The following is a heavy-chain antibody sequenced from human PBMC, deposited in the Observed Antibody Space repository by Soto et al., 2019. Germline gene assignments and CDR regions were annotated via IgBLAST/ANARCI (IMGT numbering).Heavy chain of an antibody. CDR3: ASALLVDYCYGMDV. Sequence: ASVKVSCKASGYTFTGYYMHWVRQAPGQGLEWMGWINPNSGGTNYAQKFQGWVTMTRDTSISTAYMELSRLRSDDTAVYYCASALLVDYCYGMDVWGQGTTVTVSS. CDR2: INPNSGGT. CDR1: GYTFTGYY. V-gene: IGHV1-2*04. J-gene: IGHJ6*02.